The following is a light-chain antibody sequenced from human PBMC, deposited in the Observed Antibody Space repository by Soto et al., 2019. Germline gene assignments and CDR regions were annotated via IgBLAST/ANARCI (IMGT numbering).Light chain of an antibody. J-gene: IGKJ3*01. CDR1: QSVSSSY. V-gene: IGKV3-20*01. CDR3: QHYSSSPPEFT. CDR2: GAS. Sequence: ESVLTQSPGTLSLSPGERATLSCRASQSVSSSYLAWYQQRPGQAPRLLIFGASYRATGIPDRFSGSVSGTDFTLTISRLESEDFAVYYCQHYSSSPPEFTFGPGTKVDSK.